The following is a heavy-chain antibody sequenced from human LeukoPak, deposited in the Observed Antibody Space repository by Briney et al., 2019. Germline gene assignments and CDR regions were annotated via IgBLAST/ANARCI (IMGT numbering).Heavy chain of an antibody. D-gene: IGHD5/OR15-5a*01. V-gene: IGHV3-21*01. CDR3: ARVRSSVWDFAC. CDR1: GFXFSDYN. J-gene: IGHJ4*02. CDR2: IRSSSTDT. Sequence: GGSLRLSCGASGFXFSDYNINWVRQAPGKGLEGVSPIRSSSTDTYADSVKGRFTISRDNAKNSLYLQMNSLRAEDTAVYFCARVRSSVWDFACWGQGTLVTVSS.